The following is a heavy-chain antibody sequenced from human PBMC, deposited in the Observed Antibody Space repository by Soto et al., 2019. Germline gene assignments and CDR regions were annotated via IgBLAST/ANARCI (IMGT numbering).Heavy chain of an antibody. Sequence: ASVKVSCKASGYTFTSYAMHWVRQAPGQRPEWMGWINAGNGNTKYSQKFKGRVTITRDTSASTAYMKMSSLRSEDTAVYYCARSIVVVTALDYWGQGTLVTVSS. CDR2: INAGNGNT. V-gene: IGHV1-3*01. CDR3: ARSIVVVTALDY. D-gene: IGHD2-21*02. CDR1: GYTFTSYA. J-gene: IGHJ4*02.